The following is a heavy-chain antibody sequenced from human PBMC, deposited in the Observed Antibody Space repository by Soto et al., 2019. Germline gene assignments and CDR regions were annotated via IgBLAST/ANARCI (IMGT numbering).Heavy chain of an antibody. D-gene: IGHD3-3*01. Sequence: QVQLVQSGAEVKKPGASVKVSCKASGYTITSYGISWVRQAPGQGLEWMGWISAYNGNTNYAQKLQGRVTMTTDTSTSTAYMELRSLRSDDTAVYYCARDRENDFWSGYYTSYYYYYMDVWGKGTTVTVSS. CDR3: ARDRENDFWSGYYTSYYYYYMDV. CDR2: ISAYNGNT. CDR1: GYTITSYG. V-gene: IGHV1-18*01. J-gene: IGHJ6*03.